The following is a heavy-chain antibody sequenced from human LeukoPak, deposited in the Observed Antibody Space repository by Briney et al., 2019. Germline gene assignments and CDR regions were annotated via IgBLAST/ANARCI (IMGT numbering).Heavy chain of an antibody. Sequence: ASVKVSCKASGYRFTSYGISWVRQAPGQGLEWMGWISAFNGNTNYAQKLQGRVTMTTDTSTSTAYMELRSLRSDDTAVYYCARGGDGDILTGLVFDYWGQGTLVTVSS. CDR2: ISAFNGNT. D-gene: IGHD3-9*01. CDR3: ARGGDGDILTGLVFDY. V-gene: IGHV1-18*01. CDR1: GYRFTSYG. J-gene: IGHJ4*02.